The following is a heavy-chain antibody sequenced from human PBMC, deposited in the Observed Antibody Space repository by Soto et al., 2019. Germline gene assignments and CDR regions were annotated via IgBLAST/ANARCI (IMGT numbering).Heavy chain of an antibody. V-gene: IGHV3-74*03. D-gene: IGHD3-16*01. CDR1: GFTFGDYW. CDR3: AKTPGVITVITSFEH. J-gene: IGHJ4*02. CDR2: MTGDGRTT. Sequence: GWSLRLSCAASGFTFGDYWMHLVRQPPGKGPEWVSRMTGDGRTTQYADSVKGRFTASRDNAKSTLYLQMNSLRAEDTAVYYCAKTPGVITVITSFEHWGQGTPVTVSS.